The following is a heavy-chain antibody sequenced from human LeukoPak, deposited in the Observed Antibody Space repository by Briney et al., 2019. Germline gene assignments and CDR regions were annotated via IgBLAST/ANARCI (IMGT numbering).Heavy chain of an antibody. CDR3: ATNSGTAYYFDY. D-gene: IGHD1-26*01. J-gene: IGHJ4*02. CDR1: GSSVGTTHS. Sequence: PSETLSLTCTVSGSSVGTTHSWGWIRQSPGKGLEGIGTIYHRGNTYYSSSLKSRVTISIDTSKNQFSLKLSSVTAADTAVYYCATNSGTAYYFDYWGQGTLVTVSS. CDR2: IYHRGNT. V-gene: IGHV4-38-2*02.